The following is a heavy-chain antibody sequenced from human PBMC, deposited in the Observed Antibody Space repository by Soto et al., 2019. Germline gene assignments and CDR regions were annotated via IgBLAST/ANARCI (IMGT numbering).Heavy chain of an antibody. V-gene: IGHV4-59*01. CDR2: IYYSGST. CDR3: GREVGGGEYYYYGMDV. D-gene: IGHD3-16*01. Sequence: PSETLSLTCTVSGGSISSYYWSWIRQPPGKGLEWIGYIYYSGSTNYNPSLKSRVTISVDTSKNQFSLKLSSVTAADTAVYYCGREVGGGEYYYYGMDVWGQGTTVTVSS. CDR1: GGSISSYY. J-gene: IGHJ6*02.